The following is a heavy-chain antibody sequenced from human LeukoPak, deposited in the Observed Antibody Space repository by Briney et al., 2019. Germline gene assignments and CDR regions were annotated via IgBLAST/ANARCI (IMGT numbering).Heavy chain of an antibody. CDR3: AKVPRGTTYYFDY. CDR2: ISGRGVST. D-gene: IGHD2/OR15-2a*01. V-gene: IGHV3-23*01. J-gene: IGHJ4*02. Sequence: GGSLRLSCAASGFTFSSYDMSWVRQAPGEGLEWVSRISGRGVSTAYADSVKGRFTISRDSSKNTLFLQMNSLRAEDTAVYYCAKVPRGTTYYFDYWGQGTLVTVSS. CDR1: GFTFSSYD.